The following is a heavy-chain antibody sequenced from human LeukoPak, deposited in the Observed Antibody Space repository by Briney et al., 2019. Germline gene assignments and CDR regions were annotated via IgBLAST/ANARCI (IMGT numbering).Heavy chain of an antibody. CDR3: AKDDAWLQYGN. D-gene: IGHD5-24*01. CDR2: ISPNGVIT. Sequence: GGSLRLSCAASGFTFSSYGMSWVRQAPGKGLEWVSGISPNGVITYYADSVKGRFTISRDNSKGTVYLQMNSLRPEDTAVYYCAKDDAWLQYGNWGRGTLVTVSS. V-gene: IGHV3-23*01. CDR1: GFTFSSYG. J-gene: IGHJ4*02.